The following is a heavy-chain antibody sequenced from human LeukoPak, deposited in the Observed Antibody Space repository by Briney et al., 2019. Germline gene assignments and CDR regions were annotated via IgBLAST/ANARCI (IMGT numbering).Heavy chain of an antibody. CDR1: GGTFSSYA. CDR2: IIPIFGTA. D-gene: IGHD3-9*01. V-gene: IGHV1-69*13. J-gene: IGHJ4*02. Sequence: ASVKVSCKASGGTFSSYAISWVRQAPGQGLEWMGGIIPIFGTANYAQKFQGRVTITADESTSTAYMELSSLRSEDTAVYYYARGRELRYFDWLLDYWGQGTLVTVSS. CDR3: ARGRELRYFDWLLDY.